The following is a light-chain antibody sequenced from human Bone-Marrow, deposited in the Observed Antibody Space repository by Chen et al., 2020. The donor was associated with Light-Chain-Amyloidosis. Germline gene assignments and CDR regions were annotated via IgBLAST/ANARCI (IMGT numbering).Light chain of an antibody. V-gene: IGLV3-25*03. CDR2: RDT. CDR1: DLPTKY. CDR3: QSADSSGTYEVI. J-gene: IGLJ2*01. Sequence: SYELTQPPSVSVSPGQTARITCSGDDLPTKYAYWYQQKPGQDPVLVIHRDTERPSGISERFSRASSGSTATLTISGVQAEDEADYHCQSADSSGTYEVIFGGGTKLTVL.